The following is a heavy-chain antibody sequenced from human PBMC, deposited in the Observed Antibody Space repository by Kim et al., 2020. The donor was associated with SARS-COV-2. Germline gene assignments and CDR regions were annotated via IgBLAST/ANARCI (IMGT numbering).Heavy chain of an antibody. CDR3: AKGVHPPGY. Sequence: GSNYYADSVKGRFTISRDNSKNTLYLQMNRLRAEDTAVYYCAKGVHPPGYWGQGTLVTVSS. J-gene: IGHJ4*02. V-gene: IGHV3-23*01. CDR2: GSN.